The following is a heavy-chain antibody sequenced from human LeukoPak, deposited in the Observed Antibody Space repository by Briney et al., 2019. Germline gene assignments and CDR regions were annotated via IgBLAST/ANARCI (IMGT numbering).Heavy chain of an antibody. CDR2: ISAGGGTT. CDR3: VRNLYKAYFDY. D-gene: IGHD1-1*01. V-gene: IGHV3-23*01. Sequence: GGSLRLSCAASGFTFSSYAMSWVRQAPGKGLEWVSAISAGGGTTYYADSVKGRFTFSRDNSKNTLYLQMNSLRAEDTALYYCVRNLYKAYFDYWGQGTLVTVSS. CDR1: GFTFSSYA. J-gene: IGHJ4*02.